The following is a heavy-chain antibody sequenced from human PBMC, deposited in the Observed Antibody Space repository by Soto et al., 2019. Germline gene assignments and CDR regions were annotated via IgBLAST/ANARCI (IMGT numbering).Heavy chain of an antibody. J-gene: IGHJ6*02. V-gene: IGHV3-11*06. CDR1: GFTFSDYY. CDR2: ISSSSSYT. CDR3: ASSSSSALYYYDGMDV. Sequence: QVQLVESGGGLVKPGGSLRLSCAASGFTFSDYYMSWIRQAPGKGLEWVSYISSSSSYTNYADSVKGRFTISRDNAKNSLYLQMNSLRDEDTAVYYCASSSSSALYYYDGMDVWGQGTTVTFSS. D-gene: IGHD6-6*01.